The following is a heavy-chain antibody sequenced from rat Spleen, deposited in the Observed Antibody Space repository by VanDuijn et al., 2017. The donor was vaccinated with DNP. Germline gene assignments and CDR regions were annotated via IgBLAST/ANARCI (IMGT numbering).Heavy chain of an antibody. J-gene: IGHJ2*01. V-gene: IGHV5S13*01. Sequence: EVQLVESGGGLVQPGRSVKLSCAVSGFTFSDYGMAWVLQAPTKGLEWVASIGPNGYIVYYRDSVKGRFTISRDNAKNTLYLQMESLRSEDTATYYCAKDAFDYWGQGVMVTVSS. CDR2: IGPNGYIV. CDR3: AKDAFDY. CDR1: GFTFSDYG.